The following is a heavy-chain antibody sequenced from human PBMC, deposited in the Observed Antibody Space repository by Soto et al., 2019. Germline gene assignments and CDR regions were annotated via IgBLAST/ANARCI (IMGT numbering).Heavy chain of an antibody. D-gene: IGHD6-19*01. CDR2: ISHDGSNK. V-gene: IGHV3-30*18. J-gene: IGHJ4*02. CDR1: GFTCSSYG. CDR3: AKDIGQWVAVAGHGPY. Sequence: QVQLVESGGGVVQPGRSLRLSCAASGFTCSSYGIHWVRQAPGKGLAWVAAISHDGSNKYYADSDKGRFTISRDNSKNTLYLLMNSLRAEDTAVYYCAKDIGQWVAVAGHGPYWGQGTLVTVSS.